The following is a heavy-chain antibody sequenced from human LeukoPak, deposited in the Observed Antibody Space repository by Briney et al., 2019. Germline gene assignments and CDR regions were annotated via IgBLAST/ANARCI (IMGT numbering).Heavy chain of an antibody. CDR3: AKSRRSSGWYLLY. D-gene: IGHD6-19*01. J-gene: IGHJ4*02. CDR1: GFTFSSYG. V-gene: IGHV3-23*01. Sequence: PGGSLRLSCAASGFTFSSYGMSWVRQAPGKGLEWVSAISGSGGSTYYADSVKGRFTISRDNSKNTLYLQMNSLRAEDTAVYYCAKSRRSSGWYLLYWGQGTLVTVSS. CDR2: ISGSGGST.